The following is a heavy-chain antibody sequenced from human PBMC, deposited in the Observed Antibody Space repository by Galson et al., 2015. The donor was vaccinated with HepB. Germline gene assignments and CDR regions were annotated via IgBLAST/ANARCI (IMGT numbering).Heavy chain of an antibody. Sequence: SLRLSCAASGFTVSSNYMSWVRQAPGKGLEWVSVIYSGGSTYYADSVKGRFTISRDNSKNTLYLQMNSLRAEDTAVYYCARCADFWIGYQGAFDIWGQGTMVTVSS. CDR2: IYSGGST. D-gene: IGHD3-3*01. CDR1: GFTVSSNY. J-gene: IGHJ3*02. V-gene: IGHV3-66*01. CDR3: ARCADFWIGYQGAFDI.